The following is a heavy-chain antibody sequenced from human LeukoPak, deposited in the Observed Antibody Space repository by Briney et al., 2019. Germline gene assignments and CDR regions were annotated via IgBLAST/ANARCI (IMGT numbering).Heavy chain of an antibody. CDR3: ARVIRAAAGKMFDY. CDR1: GYTFTGYY. Sequence: ASVKVSCKASGYTFTGYYMHWVRQAPGQGLEWMGWINPNSGGTNYAQEFQGRVTMTRDTSISTAYMELSRLRSDDTAVYYCARVIRAAAGKMFDYWGQGTLVTVSS. V-gene: IGHV1-2*02. D-gene: IGHD6-13*01. J-gene: IGHJ4*02. CDR2: INPNSGGT.